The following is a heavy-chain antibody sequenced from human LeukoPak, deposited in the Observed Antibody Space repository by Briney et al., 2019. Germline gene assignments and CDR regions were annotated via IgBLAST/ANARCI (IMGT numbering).Heavy chain of an antibody. CDR1: GFTISNYW. CDR3: ARDFLGMDV. V-gene: IGHV3-74*01. CDR2: INSDGRAT. J-gene: IGHJ6*02. Sequence: GGSLRLSCAASGFTISNYWILWVRQAPGKGLVWVSRINSDGRATNYADSVKGRFTISRDNAKNTLYLQMNSLRVEDTAVYYCARDFLGMDVWGQGTTVIVSS.